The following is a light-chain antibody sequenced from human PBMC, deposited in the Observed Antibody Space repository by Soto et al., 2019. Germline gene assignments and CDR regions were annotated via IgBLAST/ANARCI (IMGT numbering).Light chain of an antibody. CDR3: CSYADSSTLV. CDR1: SSDVGNYYL. V-gene: IGLV2-23*01. J-gene: IGLJ2*01. CDR2: EGT. Sequence: QSALTQPASVSGSPGQSITISCTGTSSDVGNYYLVSWYQQHPGKAPKLIIYEGTKRPSGVSNRFSGSNSGNTASLTISGLQAEDEADYYCCSYADSSTLVFGGGTKLTVL.